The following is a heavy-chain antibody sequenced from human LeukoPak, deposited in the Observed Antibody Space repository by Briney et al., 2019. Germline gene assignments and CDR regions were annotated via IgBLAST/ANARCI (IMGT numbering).Heavy chain of an antibody. D-gene: IGHD3-10*01. J-gene: IGHJ5*02. CDR3: AKGLAMVRGTFDP. CDR2: IGGSGGNT. V-gene: IGHV3-23*01. CDR1: GFTFSNYG. Sequence: GGTLRLSCAASGFTFSNYGMIWVRQAPGKGLEWVSSIGGSGGNTYYADSVKGRFTISRDYSKNTLYLQMNSLRTEETAVYYCAKGLAMVRGTFDPWGQGTLVTVSS.